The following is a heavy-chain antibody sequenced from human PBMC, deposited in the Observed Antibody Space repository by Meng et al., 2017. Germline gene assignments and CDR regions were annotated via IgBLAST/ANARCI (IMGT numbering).Heavy chain of an antibody. CDR3: ARGYGDYGKIDY. Sequence: GVGVVQPVRSLRLSCAGVGITFSRYAMQWVRQAPGKGLEWVAVISYDGSNKYYADSVKGRFTISRDNSKNTLYLQMNSLRAEDTAVYYCARGYGDYGKIDYWGQGTLVTVSS. V-gene: IGHV3-30*04. D-gene: IGHD4-17*01. CDR1: GITFSRYA. CDR2: ISYDGSNK. J-gene: IGHJ4*02.